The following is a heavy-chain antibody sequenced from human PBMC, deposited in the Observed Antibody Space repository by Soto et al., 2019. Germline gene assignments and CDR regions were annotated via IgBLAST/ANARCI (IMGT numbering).Heavy chain of an antibody. CDR2: IDPSDSQT. Sequence: PGEAQKISCKGSEYSFAGYWITWVRQKTGKGLEWMGRIDPSDSQTYYSPSFRGHVTISVTKSITTVFLQWSSLRASDTAMYYCARQIYDSDTGPNFQYYFDSWGQGTPVTVSS. CDR1: EYSFAGYW. CDR3: ARQIYDSDTGPNFQYYFDS. D-gene: IGHD3-22*01. V-gene: IGHV5-10-1*01. J-gene: IGHJ4*02.